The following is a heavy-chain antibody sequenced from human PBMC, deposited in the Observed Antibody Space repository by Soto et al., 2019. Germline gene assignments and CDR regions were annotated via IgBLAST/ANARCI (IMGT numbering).Heavy chain of an antibody. CDR3: XXEIFLYCSSTSCLVPYMDV. D-gene: IGHD2-2*01. CDR1: GFTFSSYS. V-gene: IGHV3-48*01. J-gene: IGHJ6*03. CDR2: ISSSSSTI. Sequence: EVQLVESGGGLVQPGGSLRLSCAASGFTFSSYSMNWVRQAPGKGLEWVSYISSSSSTIYYADSVKGRFTXXXDNAKXXXXXXXXXXXXXXXXXXXXXXEIFLYCSSTSCLVPYMDVWGKGTTVTVSS.